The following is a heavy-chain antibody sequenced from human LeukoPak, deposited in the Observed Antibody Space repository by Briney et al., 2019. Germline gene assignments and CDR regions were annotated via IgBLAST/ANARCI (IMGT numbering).Heavy chain of an antibody. V-gene: IGHV4-61*05. CDR1: GGSISISSYY. J-gene: IGHJ4*02. CDR2: IYYNGST. CDR3: ARGVNSGYFDY. Sequence: SETLSLTCTVSGGSISISSYYWGWIRQPPGKGLEWIGYIYYNGSTNYNPSLKSQVAISVDTSKNQFSLKLTSVTAADTAVYYCARGVNSGYFDYCGQGTLVTVSS. D-gene: IGHD1-26*01.